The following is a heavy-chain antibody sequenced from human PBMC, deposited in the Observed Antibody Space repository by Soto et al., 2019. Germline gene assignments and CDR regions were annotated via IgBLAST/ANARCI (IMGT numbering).Heavy chain of an antibody. V-gene: IGHV3-11*01. CDR1: GFTFSDYY. Sequence: GGSLRLSCAASGFTFSDYYMSWIRQAPGKGLEWVSYISSSGSTIYYADSVKGRFTISRDNAKNSLYLQMNSLRAEDTAVYYCARDGDYGSGAYYYYYMDVWGKGTTVTVSS. CDR3: ARDGDYGSGAYYYYYMDV. CDR2: ISSSGSTI. J-gene: IGHJ6*03. D-gene: IGHD3-10*01.